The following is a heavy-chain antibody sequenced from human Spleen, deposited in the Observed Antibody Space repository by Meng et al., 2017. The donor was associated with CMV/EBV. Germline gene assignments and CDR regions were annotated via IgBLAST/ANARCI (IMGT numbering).Heavy chain of an antibody. V-gene: IGHV3-23*01. CDR3: AKEGLRFDP. CDR2: INPSGDSA. J-gene: IGHJ5*02. CDR1: GFTFSAYA. Sequence: GESLKISCADSGFTFSAYAMNWVRQLPGKGLEWVSGINPSGDSAYYTDSVRGRFTISRDNSKNTLYLQMNSLRAEDTAVYYCAKEGLRFDPWGQGTLVTVSS.